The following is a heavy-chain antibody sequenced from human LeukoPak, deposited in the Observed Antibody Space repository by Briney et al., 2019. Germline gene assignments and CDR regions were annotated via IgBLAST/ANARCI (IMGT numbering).Heavy chain of an antibody. Sequence: PSETLSLTCTVSGGSISSSGYYWGWIRQPPGKGLEWIGSIYYSGSTFYKTSLKSRVTISVDTSKNQFSLKLSSVTAADTAVYYCARAGPTVPYYGMDVWGQGTTVTVSS. CDR3: ARAGPTVPYYGMDV. J-gene: IGHJ6*02. D-gene: IGHD4-17*01. CDR2: IYYSGST. V-gene: IGHV4-39*01. CDR1: GGSISSSGYY.